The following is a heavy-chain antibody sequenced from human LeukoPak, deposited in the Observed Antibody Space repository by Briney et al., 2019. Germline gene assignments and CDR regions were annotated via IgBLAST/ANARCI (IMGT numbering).Heavy chain of an antibody. CDR2: ISSSGSI. Sequence: GGTLRLSCAASGFTFSSYDMNWVRQAPRKGLEWVSYISSSGSIYNADSVKGRFTISRDNAKNSLYLQTNSLRAEDTAVYYCARAFDYWGQGTLVTVSS. J-gene: IGHJ4*02. CDR1: GFTFSSYD. V-gene: IGHV3-48*01. CDR3: ARAFDY.